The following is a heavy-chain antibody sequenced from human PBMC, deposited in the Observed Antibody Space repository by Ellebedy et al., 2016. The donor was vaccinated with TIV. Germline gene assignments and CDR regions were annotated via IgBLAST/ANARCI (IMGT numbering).Heavy chain of an antibody. CDR2: IIPILGIA. V-gene: IGHV1-69*04. D-gene: IGHD2-15*01. Sequence: SVKVSCXASGGTFSSYAISWVRQAPGQGLEWMGRIIPILGIANYAQKFQGRVTITADKSTSTAYMELSSLRSEDTAVYYCASTYCSGGSCYSGYFDYWGQGTLVTVSS. CDR3: ASTYCSGGSCYSGYFDY. CDR1: GGTFSSYA. J-gene: IGHJ4*02.